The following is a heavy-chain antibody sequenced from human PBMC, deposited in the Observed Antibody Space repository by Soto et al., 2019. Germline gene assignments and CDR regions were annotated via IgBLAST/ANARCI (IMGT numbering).Heavy chain of an antibody. D-gene: IGHD1-26*01. CDR2: MTSGGT. CDR3: AKDSISDRETFNFDS. J-gene: IGHJ4*02. Sequence: GGSLRLSCSASGFSFRTYSMNWVRQAPGKGPEWISYMTSGGTYYADSVKGRFIISRDNSKNTVYLQMNSLRAEDTAFYYCAKDSISDRETFNFDSWGQGTLVTVSS. CDR1: GFSFRTYS. V-gene: IGHV3-48*01.